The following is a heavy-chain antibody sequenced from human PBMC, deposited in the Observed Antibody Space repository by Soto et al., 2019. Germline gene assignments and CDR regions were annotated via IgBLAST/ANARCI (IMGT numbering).Heavy chain of an antibody. V-gene: IGHV3-30*03. D-gene: IGHD1-26*01. J-gene: IGHJ4*02. CDR1: GFNFGFFG. Sequence: QIQLVESGGDVVQPGKSLRLSCAASGFNFGFFGMHWVRQAPGKGLEWVAFISGDGINTQYADPVRGRFTLSRDYSRKTMYLQMDSLRDEYTALYYCARGNLSFDFDSWGLGTLVTVSS. CDR3: ARGNLSFDFDS. CDR2: ISGDGINT.